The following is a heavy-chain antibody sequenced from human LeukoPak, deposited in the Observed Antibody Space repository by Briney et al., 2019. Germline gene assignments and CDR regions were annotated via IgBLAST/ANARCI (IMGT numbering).Heavy chain of an antibody. CDR3: ARAERHIVVVTANDAFDI. D-gene: IGHD2-21*02. CDR1: GFTFSSYG. Sequence: GGSLRLSCTASGFTFSSYGMHWVRQAPGKGLEWVAVIWYDGSNKYYADSVKGRFTISRDNSKNTLYLQMNSLRAEDTAVYYCARAERHIVVVTANDAFDIWGQGTMVTVSS. CDR2: IWYDGSNK. J-gene: IGHJ3*02. V-gene: IGHV3-33*08.